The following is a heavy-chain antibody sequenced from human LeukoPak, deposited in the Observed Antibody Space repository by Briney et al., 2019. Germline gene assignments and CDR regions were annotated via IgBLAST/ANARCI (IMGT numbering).Heavy chain of an antibody. V-gene: IGHV4-59*01. CDR1: GGSISSYY. CDR3: AGGPIVVVPAYWFDP. J-gene: IGHJ5*02. Sequence: SETLSLTCTVSGGSISSYYWSWIRQPPGEGLEWIGYIYYSGSTNYNPSLKSRVTISVDTSKNQFSLKLSSVTAADTAVYYCAGGPIVVVPAYWFDPWGQGTLVTVSS. CDR2: IYYSGST. D-gene: IGHD2-2*01.